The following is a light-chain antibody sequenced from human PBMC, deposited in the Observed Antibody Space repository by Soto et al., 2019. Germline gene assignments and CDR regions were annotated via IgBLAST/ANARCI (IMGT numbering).Light chain of an antibody. V-gene: IGLV2-14*01. CDR3: GSYTSGSPLYV. CDR2: GVS. J-gene: IGLJ1*01. CDR1: SSDVGSYNY. Sequence: QSALTQPASVSGSPGQSITISCTGTSSDVGSYNYVSWYQQHPDKAPKLMIYGVSNRPSGVSNRFSGSKSDNTASLTISGLQAEDEADYYCGSYTSGSPLYVFGTGTKVTVL.